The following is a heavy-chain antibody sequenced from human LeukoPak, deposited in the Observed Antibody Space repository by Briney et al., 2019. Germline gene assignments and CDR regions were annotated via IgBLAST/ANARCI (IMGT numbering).Heavy chain of an antibody. J-gene: IGHJ4*02. CDR1: GYTFTGYY. CDR2: INANSGGT. CDR3: ARGSPNSGSPGPGVH. V-gene: IGHV1-2*02. Sequence: VASVKVSCKASGYTFTGYYMHWVRQAPGQGLEWMGWINANSGGTNYAQKFQGRVTMTRDTSISTAYMELSSLRSDDTAVYYCARGSPNSGSPGPGVHWGQGTLVTVSS. D-gene: IGHD1-26*01.